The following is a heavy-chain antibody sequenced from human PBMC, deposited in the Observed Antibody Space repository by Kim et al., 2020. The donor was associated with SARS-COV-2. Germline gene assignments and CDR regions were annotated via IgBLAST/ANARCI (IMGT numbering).Heavy chain of an antibody. J-gene: IGHJ3*02. CDR1: GYTFTGYY. Sequence: ASVKVSCKASGYTFTGYYMHWVRQAPGQGLEWMGWINPNSGGTNYAQKFQGWVTMTRDTSISTAYMELSRLRSDDTAVYYCARAGSDYDNDAFDIWGQGTMVTVSS. CDR2: INPNSGGT. CDR3: ARAGSDYDNDAFDI. V-gene: IGHV1-2*04. D-gene: IGHD3-22*01.